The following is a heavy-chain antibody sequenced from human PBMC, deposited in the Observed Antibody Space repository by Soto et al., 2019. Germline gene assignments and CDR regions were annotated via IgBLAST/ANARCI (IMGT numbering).Heavy chain of an antibody. Sequence: QVQLVESGGGVVQPGRSLRLSCAASGFTFRTYGMHWVRQAPDKGLEWVAFISYDGSNKYYADSVKGRFTISRDNSKNTLYLQMNSLRAEDTAVYYCAKDLYDYGDYPMGYWGQGTLVTVSS. CDR1: GFTFRTYG. D-gene: IGHD4-17*01. J-gene: IGHJ4*02. CDR2: ISYDGSNK. V-gene: IGHV3-30*18. CDR3: AKDLYDYGDYPMGY.